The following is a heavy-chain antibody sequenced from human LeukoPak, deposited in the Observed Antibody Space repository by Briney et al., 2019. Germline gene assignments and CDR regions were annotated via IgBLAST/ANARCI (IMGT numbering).Heavy chain of an antibody. D-gene: IGHD2-2*02. V-gene: IGHV4-34*01. Sequence: SETLSLTCAVYGGSFSGYYWSWIRQPPGKGLEWIGEINHSGSTNYNPSLKSRVTISVDKSKNQFSLKLSSVTAADTAVYYCARMVWYTKNYDDYFDYWGQGTLVTVSS. CDR2: INHSGST. CDR3: ARMVWYTKNYDDYFDY. J-gene: IGHJ4*02. CDR1: GGSFSGYY.